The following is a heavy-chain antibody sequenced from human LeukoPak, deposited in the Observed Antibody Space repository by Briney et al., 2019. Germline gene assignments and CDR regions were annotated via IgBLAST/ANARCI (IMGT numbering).Heavy chain of an antibody. J-gene: IGHJ4*02. CDR2: TYYRPKLYN. CDR3: AGGSHGSGTSLFDN. CDR1: GDSVSSNSAT. Sequence: HTLSLPCAISGDSVSSNSATWHWIRKPPSRGLERLGRTYYRPKLYNDYALSVKNRMTLHPETTKNQNYLQLNSVHAGDMAVYYCAGGSHGSGTSLFDNWGQGTLVTVSS. D-gene: IGHD3-10*01. V-gene: IGHV6-1*01.